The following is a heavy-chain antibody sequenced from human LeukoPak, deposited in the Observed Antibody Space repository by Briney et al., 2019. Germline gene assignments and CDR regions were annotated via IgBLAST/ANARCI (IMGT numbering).Heavy chain of an antibody. D-gene: IGHD3-16*02. CDR1: GFTFSSYG. V-gene: IGHV3-33*01. J-gene: IGHJ4*02. CDR3: ARDFNALSTIDY. CDR2: IWYDGSNK. Sequence: PGGSLRLSCAASGFTFSSYGMHWARQAPGKGLEWVAVIWYDGSNKYYADSVEGRFTISRDNSKNTLYLQMNSLRAEDTAVYYCARDFNALSTIDYWGQGTLVTVSS.